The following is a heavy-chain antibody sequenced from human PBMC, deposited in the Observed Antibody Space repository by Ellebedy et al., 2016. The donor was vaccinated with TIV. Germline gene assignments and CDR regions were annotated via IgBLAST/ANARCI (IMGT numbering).Heavy chain of an antibody. V-gene: IGHV4-31*03. CDR1: SASFRSGRPY. CDR3: AKVWRTSNGYPDGVFDD. D-gene: IGHD6-25*01. Sequence: MPSETLSLTFTLSSASFRSGRPYWSLIRQHPGKGLEWIGYFDYSGSTSYNPSLKSRLTISVDTPTNQISLKLNSVTAADTAVYYCAKVWRTSNGYPDGVFDDWGQGTVVTVSS. J-gene: IGHJ4*02. CDR2: FDYSGST.